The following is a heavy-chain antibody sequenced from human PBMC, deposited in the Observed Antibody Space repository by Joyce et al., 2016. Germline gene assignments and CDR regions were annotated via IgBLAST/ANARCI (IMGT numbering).Heavy chain of an antibody. CDR1: GFTFSSYG. D-gene: IGHD1-26*01. Sequence: QVQLVESGGGVVQPGRSLRLSCAASGFTFSSYGMHWVRQAPGKGLEWVAAISVDGRDTYYADSVKGRFTISRDNSKNTLYLQMNSLRAEDTAVYYCAKELYGGTYWIDYWGQGTLVTVSS. CDR2: ISVDGRDT. V-gene: IGHV3-30*18. J-gene: IGHJ4*02. CDR3: AKELYGGTYWIDY.